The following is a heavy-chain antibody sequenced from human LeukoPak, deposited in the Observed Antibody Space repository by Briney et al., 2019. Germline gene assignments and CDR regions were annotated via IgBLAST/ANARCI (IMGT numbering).Heavy chain of an antibody. Sequence: KPSETLSLNCTVSGGSISSYYWSWLRQPPGKRLEWIGYIYYSRSTNYNPSLKSRVTISVDTSKNQFSLKLSSVTAADTAVYYCAREELERNFDYWGQGTLVTVSS. CDR1: GGSISSYY. D-gene: IGHD3-10*01. CDR2: IYYSRST. J-gene: IGHJ4*02. V-gene: IGHV4-59*01. CDR3: AREELERNFDY.